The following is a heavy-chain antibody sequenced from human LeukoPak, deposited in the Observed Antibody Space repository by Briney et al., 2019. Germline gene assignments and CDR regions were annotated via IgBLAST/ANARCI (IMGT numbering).Heavy chain of an antibody. CDR1: GGSISSYY. CDR2: IYYSGST. Sequence: SETLSLTCTVSGGSISSYYWSWIRQPPGKGMEWIGYIYYSGSTNYNPSLKSRVTISVDTSKNQFSLKLSSVTAADTAVYYCARHLRQRSYYDSSCAFDYWGQGTLVAVSS. V-gene: IGHV4-59*08. D-gene: IGHD3-22*01. CDR3: ARHLRQRSYYDSSCAFDY. J-gene: IGHJ4*02.